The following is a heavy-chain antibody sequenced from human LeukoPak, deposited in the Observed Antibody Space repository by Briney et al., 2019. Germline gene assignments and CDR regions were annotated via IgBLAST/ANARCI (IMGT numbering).Heavy chain of an antibody. V-gene: IGHV1-24*01. Sequence: VASVKVSCKVSGYTLTELSMHWVRQAPGKGFEWMGGFDPEDGETIYAQKFQGRVTMTEDTSTDTAYMELSSLRSEDTAVYYCATSHYYDSSGYLGANWFDPWGQGTLVTVSS. D-gene: IGHD3-22*01. CDR2: FDPEDGET. J-gene: IGHJ5*02. CDR1: GYTLTELS. CDR3: ATSHYYDSSGYLGANWFDP.